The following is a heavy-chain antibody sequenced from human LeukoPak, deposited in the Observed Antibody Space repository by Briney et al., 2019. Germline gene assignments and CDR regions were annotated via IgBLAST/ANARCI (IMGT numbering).Heavy chain of an antibody. V-gene: IGHV4-39*07. J-gene: IGHJ4*02. Sequence: SETLSLTCSVSGGSSSSSNYYWGWIRQAPGSGLEWIGSAYHGGSTYDNPSLKSRVTISLDTSKNQSSLKVTSVTAADTAVYYCTRGNSIAAGANWGQGTLVTVSS. D-gene: IGHD6-13*01. CDR3: TRGNSIAAGAN. CDR1: GGSSSSSNYY. CDR2: AYHGGST.